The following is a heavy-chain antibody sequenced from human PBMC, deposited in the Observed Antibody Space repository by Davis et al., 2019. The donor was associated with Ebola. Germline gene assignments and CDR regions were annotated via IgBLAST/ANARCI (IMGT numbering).Heavy chain of an antibody. CDR3: ASQLSWFDP. CDR1: GGSISSSSYY. J-gene: IGHJ5*02. D-gene: IGHD6-13*01. CDR2: IYYSGST. V-gene: IGHV4-39*01. Sequence: SETLSLTCTVSGGSISSSSYYWGWIRQPPGKGLEWIGSIYYSGSTYYNPSLKSRVTTSVDTSKNQFSLKLSSVTAADTAVYYCASQLSWFDPWGQGTLVTVSS.